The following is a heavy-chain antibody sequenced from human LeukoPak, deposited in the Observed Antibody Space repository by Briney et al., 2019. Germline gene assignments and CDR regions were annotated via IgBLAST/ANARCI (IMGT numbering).Heavy chain of an antibody. CDR3: ARAPDTAIPYYYMDV. CDR1: GGSFSNYY. D-gene: IGHD5-18*01. CDR2: INHSGTT. V-gene: IGHV4-34*09. J-gene: IGHJ6*03. Sequence: SGTLSLTCAVYGGSFSNYYWTWIRQPPGKGLEWIGEINHSGTTNYSPSLKGRVSISVDTSKNHFSLRVNSVVAADTAIYYCARAPDTAIPYYYMDVWGKGTTVTVSS.